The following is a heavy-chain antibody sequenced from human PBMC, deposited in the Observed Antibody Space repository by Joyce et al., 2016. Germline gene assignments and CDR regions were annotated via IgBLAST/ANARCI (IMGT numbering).Heavy chain of an antibody. D-gene: IGHD3-10*01. CDR1: GFTFSSYN. Sequence: EVQLVESGGGLVQPGGSLRLSCAASGFTFSSYNMDWVRQAPRKGLEWISYISTSSRTICYADSVKGRFTISRDNAKNSLYLQMNSLRDEDTAVYYCARYAQGSSGVVGDSWGQGTLVTVSS. CDR2: ISTSSRTI. V-gene: IGHV3-48*02. J-gene: IGHJ4*02. CDR3: ARYAQGSSGVVGDS.